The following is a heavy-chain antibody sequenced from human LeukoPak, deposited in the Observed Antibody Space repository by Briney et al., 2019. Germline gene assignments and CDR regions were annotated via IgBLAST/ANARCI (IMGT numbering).Heavy chain of an antibody. CDR2: IYYSGST. V-gene: IGHV4-31*03. CDR1: GGSISSGGYY. J-gene: IGHJ3*02. CDR3: ASLYDSWSGYPPRYIGAFDI. Sequence: TLSLTCTVSGGSISSGGYYWSWIRQHPGKGLEWIGYIYYSGSTYYNPSLKSRVTISVDTSKNQFSLKLSSVTAADTAVYYCASLYDSWSGYPPRYIGAFDIWGQGTMVTVSS. D-gene: IGHD3-3*01.